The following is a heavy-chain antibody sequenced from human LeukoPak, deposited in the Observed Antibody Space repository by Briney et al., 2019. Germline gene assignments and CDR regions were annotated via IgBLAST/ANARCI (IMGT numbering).Heavy chain of an antibody. V-gene: IGHV1-3*01. CDR1: GFTFTSYA. CDR3: ARAPGADYDFWSGYYIYYYGMDV. CDR2: INAGNGNT. Sequence: GRSLRLSCAASGFTFTSYAMHWVRQAPGQRLEWMGWINAGNGNTKYSQKFQGRVTITRDTSASTAYMELSSLRSEDTAVYYCARAPGADYDFWSGYYIYYYGMDVWGQGTTVTVSS. J-gene: IGHJ6*02. D-gene: IGHD3-3*01.